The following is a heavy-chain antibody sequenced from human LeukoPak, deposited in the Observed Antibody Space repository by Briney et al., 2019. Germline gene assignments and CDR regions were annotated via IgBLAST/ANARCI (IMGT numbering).Heavy chain of an antibody. J-gene: IGHJ5*02. CDR2: ISWNSGSI. Sequence: GGSLRLSCAASGFTFDDYAMHWVRQAPGKGLEWVSGISWNSGSIGYADSVKGRFTISRDNAKNSLYLQMNSLRAEDTALYYCASSSFGDYYPPTFDPWGQGTLVTVSS. V-gene: IGHV3-9*01. CDR1: GFTFDDYA. CDR3: ASSSFGDYYPPTFDP. D-gene: IGHD4-17*01.